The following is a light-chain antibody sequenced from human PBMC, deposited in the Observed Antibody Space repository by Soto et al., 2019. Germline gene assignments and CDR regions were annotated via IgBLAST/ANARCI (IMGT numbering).Light chain of an antibody. Sequence: DIQMTQSTSSLSAYVGDRVTVTCRAGQSISRYLNWYQQRPGKATKLLLYSASTLQTGVPAKFSGSGSGTDFTLTISSLQPEDFATYYCQQSYNGPFTFGPGTKVDIK. CDR2: SAS. CDR1: QSISRY. J-gene: IGKJ3*01. CDR3: QQSYNGPFT. V-gene: IGKV1-39*01.